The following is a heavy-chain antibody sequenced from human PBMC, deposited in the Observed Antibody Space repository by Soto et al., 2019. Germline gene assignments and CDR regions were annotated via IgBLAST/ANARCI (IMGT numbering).Heavy chain of an antibody. CDR2: LYWGDDE. J-gene: IGHJ4*02. D-gene: IGHD3-10*01. Sequence: QITLKASGPTLVKPTQTLTLTCSFSGFSPSTNGVGVGWVRQPPGKALEGLALLYWGDDERYSPSLKNRLTLTNDTSKNQVMLTMTNMDPVDTDTSYCVQGSQFGEFFYWGQGALVTVSS. CDR3: VQGSQFGEFFY. V-gene: IGHV2-5*02. CDR1: GFSPSTNGVG.